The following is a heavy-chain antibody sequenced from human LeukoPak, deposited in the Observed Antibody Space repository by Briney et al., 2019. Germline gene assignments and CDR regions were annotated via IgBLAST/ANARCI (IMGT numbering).Heavy chain of an antibody. Sequence: GGSLRLSCAASGFTFSSYGIHWVRQAPGKGLEWVAVISYDGSNKYYADSVRGRFTISRDNSKNTLYLQMNSLRAEDTAVYYCAKDIVVVPAAIGYYYYYGMDVWGQGTTVTVSS. CDR3: AKDIVVVPAAIGYYYYYGMDV. J-gene: IGHJ6*02. D-gene: IGHD2-2*01. V-gene: IGHV3-30*18. CDR2: ISYDGSNK. CDR1: GFTFSSYG.